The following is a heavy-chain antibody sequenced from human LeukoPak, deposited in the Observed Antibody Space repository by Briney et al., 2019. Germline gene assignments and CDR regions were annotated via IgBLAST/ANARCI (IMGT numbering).Heavy chain of an antibody. Sequence: GGSLKLSCAASGFTFSGSAMHWVRQASGKGLEWVGRIRSKANSYATAYAASVKGRFTISRDDSKNTLYLQMNSLRAEDTAVYYCAKDRRGSYYYYYYMDVWGKGTTVTISS. D-gene: IGHD1-14*01. V-gene: IGHV3-73*01. CDR3: AKDRRGSYYYYYYMDV. CDR1: GFTFSGSA. CDR2: IRSKANSYAT. J-gene: IGHJ6*03.